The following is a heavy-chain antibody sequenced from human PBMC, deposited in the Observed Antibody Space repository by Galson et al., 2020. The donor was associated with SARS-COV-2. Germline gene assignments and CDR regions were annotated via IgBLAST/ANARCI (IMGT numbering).Heavy chain of an antibody. CDR1: GFTFSSYA. CDR3: VKDISTSGSGGRGIEY. J-gene: IGHJ4*02. Sequence: GESLKISCSASGFTFSSYAMHWVRQAPGKGLEYVSAISSIGHSTFYADSVKGRFTITRDNSKNTLYLQMSSLRPEDTAVYYCVKDISTSGSGGRGIEYWGRGTLVCVSS. D-gene: IGHD3-10*01. V-gene: IGHV3-64D*06. CDR2: ISSIGHST.